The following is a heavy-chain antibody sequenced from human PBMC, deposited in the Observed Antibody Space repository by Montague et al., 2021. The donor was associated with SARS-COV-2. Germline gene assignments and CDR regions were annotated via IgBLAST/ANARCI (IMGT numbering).Heavy chain of an antibody. V-gene: IGHV4-39*01. CDR1: GDSISSLPYY. CDR3: ARRAGVVGDTGFDY. CDR2: VFYRGST. Sequence: SETLSLTCTVSGDSISSLPYYWGWIRQSPGKGLEWIGNVFYRGSTYYNPSLRSRVTISVDTSKNQFALRLRSVTATDTAIYYCARRAGVVGDTGFDYWGQGILVPVSS. D-gene: IGHD1-26*01. J-gene: IGHJ4*03.